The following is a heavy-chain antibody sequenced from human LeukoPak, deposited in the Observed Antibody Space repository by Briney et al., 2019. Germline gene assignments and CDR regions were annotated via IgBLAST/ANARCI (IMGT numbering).Heavy chain of an antibody. CDR2: IYYSGST. Sequence: SETLSLTCNVSGGSISTGGYYWSWIRQRPGNVLEWIGYIYYSGSTYYNPSLKSRVTISVDTSKNQFSLKLSSVTAPDTAVYYCAREGVVAFDIWGQGTMVTVSS. D-gene: IGHD2-15*01. V-gene: IGHV4-31*03. J-gene: IGHJ3*02. CDR1: GGSISTGGYY. CDR3: AREGVVAFDI.